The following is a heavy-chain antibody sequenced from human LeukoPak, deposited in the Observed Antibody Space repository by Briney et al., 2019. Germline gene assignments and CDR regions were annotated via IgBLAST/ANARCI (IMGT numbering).Heavy chain of an antibody. D-gene: IGHD4-17*01. CDR2: ISSSGST. CDR1: GDSISSGDYY. V-gene: IGHV4-61*02. J-gene: IGHJ6*03. CDR3: ARSYGDYVSYYYMDV. Sequence: SETLSLTCTVSGDSISSGDYYWSWIRQPAGKGLEWIGRISSSGSTNYNPSLKSRVTISIDTSKNQFSLNLRSVTAADTAVYYCARSYGDYVSYYYMDVWGKGTTVTVSS.